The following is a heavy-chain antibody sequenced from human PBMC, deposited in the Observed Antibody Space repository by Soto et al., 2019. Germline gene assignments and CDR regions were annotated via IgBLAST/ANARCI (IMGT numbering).Heavy chain of an antibody. CDR2: VYTTGSP. CDR3: ASHSEYYDVLNPYQRPHYFDY. CDR1: GASISSFS. D-gene: IGHD3-9*01. J-gene: IGHJ4*02. Sequence: SETLSFTCTVSGASISSFSWTWIRQTAEKGLEGMGRVYTTGSPTYNPSLKGRLTMSVDTSKNQFSLRLNSVTAADTAVYYCASHSEYYDVLNPYQRPHYFDYWGQGTVVT. V-gene: IGHV4-4*07.